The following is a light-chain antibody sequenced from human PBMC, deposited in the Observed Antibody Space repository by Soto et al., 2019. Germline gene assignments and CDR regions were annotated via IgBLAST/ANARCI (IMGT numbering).Light chain of an antibody. CDR1: SSDVGLYNY. CDR2: DVN. CDR3: SSYTSDTTHVV. Sequence: QSALTQPASVSGSPGQSITISCTGSSSDVGLYNYVSWYQQHPGKAPKLMIYDVNDRPSGVSDRFSGSKSGNTASLTNSGLQADDEADYFCSSYTSDTTHVVFGGGTKLTVL. J-gene: IGLJ2*01. V-gene: IGLV2-14*03.